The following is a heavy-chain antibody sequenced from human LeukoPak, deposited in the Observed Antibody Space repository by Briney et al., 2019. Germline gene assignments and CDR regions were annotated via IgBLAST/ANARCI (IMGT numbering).Heavy chain of an antibody. CDR3: ARGFFNSSGSTDYYYYYGMDV. J-gene: IGHJ6*02. CDR2: INPNSGGT. Sequence: ASVKVSCKASGYTFTGYYMHWVRQAPGQGLEWMGWINPNSGGTNYAQKFQGWVTMTRDTSISTAYMELSRLRSDDAAVYYCARGFFNSSGSTDYYYYYGMDVWGQGTTVTVSS. D-gene: IGHD6-19*01. CDR1: GYTFTGYY. V-gene: IGHV1-2*04.